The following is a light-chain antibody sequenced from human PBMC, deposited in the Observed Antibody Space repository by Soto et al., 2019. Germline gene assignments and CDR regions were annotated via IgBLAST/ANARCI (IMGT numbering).Light chain of an antibody. J-gene: IGKJ2*01. Sequence: DIQMTQSPSTLSASVGDRVTITCRASQSISSLLDWYQQKPGTAPKLLIYKASSLESGVPSRFSGSGSGTEFTLTISSLQPDEFATYYCQQYNRYSPKYTFGQGTKLEIK. V-gene: IGKV1-5*03. CDR3: QQYNRYSPKYT. CDR1: QSISSL. CDR2: KAS.